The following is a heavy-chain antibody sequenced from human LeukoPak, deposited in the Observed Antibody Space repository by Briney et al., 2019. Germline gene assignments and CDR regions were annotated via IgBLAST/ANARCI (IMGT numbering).Heavy chain of an antibody. CDR3: AKDVCTSPRCLLYFDS. D-gene: IGHD2-8*01. Sequence: PGGSLRLSWTTSGFAFSNYAMNWVRQAPGKGPEWVSGISGFNTYYADSVKGRLTIFRDNSKNVLYLQMDRLRAEDTAVYSCAKDVCTSPRCLLYFDSWGQGTLVTVSS. CDR2: ISGFNT. CDR1: GFAFSNYA. J-gene: IGHJ4*02. V-gene: IGHV3-23*01.